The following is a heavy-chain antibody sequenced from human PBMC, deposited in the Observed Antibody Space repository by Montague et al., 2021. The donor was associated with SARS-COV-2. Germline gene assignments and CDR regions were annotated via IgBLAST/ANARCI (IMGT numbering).Heavy chain of an antibody. Sequence: SETLSLTCTVSGGSISNYYWSWIRQSPGKGLEWIAYMYYSGSTKYNPSLKSRATISVDTSKNQFSLTLSSMTAADTAVYYCARARWGTICGVIGAYYGMDIWGQGTTVTVSS. CDR1: GGSISNYY. J-gene: IGHJ6*02. V-gene: IGHV4-59*01. CDR3: ARARWGTICGVIGAYYGMDI. D-gene: IGHD3-3*01. CDR2: MYYSGST.